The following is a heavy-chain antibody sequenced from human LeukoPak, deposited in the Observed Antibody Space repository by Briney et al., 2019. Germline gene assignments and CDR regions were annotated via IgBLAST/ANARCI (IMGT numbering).Heavy chain of an antibody. Sequence: ASVKVSCKASGGTFSSYAISWVRQAPGQGLEWMGWISAYNGNTNYAQKLQGRVTMTTDTSTSTAYMELRSLRSDDTAVYYCARGRVDYGIFDYWGQGTLVTVSS. D-gene: IGHD4-17*01. V-gene: IGHV1-18*01. CDR3: ARGRVDYGIFDY. CDR1: GGTFSSYA. CDR2: ISAYNGNT. J-gene: IGHJ4*02.